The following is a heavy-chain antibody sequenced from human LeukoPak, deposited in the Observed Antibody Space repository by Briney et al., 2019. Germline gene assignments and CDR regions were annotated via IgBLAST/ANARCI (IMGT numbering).Heavy chain of an antibody. Sequence: SETLSLTCTVSGDSINTYYWNWLRQPAGKGLEWIGRIFSSGSTTYSPSLKSRVTMSVDTSKNQFSLRLTSVTAADTAVYYCARGPGELNYWGQGTLVTVSS. CDR3: ARGPGELNY. CDR1: GDSINTYY. J-gene: IGHJ4*02. CDR2: IFSSGST. V-gene: IGHV4-4*07. D-gene: IGHD7-27*01.